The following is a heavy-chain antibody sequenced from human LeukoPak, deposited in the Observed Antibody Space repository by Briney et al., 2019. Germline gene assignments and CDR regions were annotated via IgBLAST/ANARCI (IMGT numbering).Heavy chain of an antibody. CDR2: ISYDGSSN. V-gene: IGHV3-30-3*01. J-gene: IGHJ6*02. D-gene: IGHD4-23*01. Sequence: PGRSLRLSCAASGFTFNTYALHWVRQAPGKGLEGVAVISYDGSSNYYADSVKGRFTISRDNSKNTLYLQMNSLRAEDTAVYYCARGPANSWAMDVWGQGTTVTVSS. CDR1: GFTFNTYA. CDR3: ARGPANSWAMDV.